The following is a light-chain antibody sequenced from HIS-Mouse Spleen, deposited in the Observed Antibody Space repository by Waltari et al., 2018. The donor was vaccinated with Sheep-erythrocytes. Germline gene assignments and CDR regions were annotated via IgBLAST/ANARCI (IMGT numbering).Light chain of an antibody. CDR2: SNN. CDR1: SSNIASNT. Sequence: QSVLTQPPSASGTPGQRVTLPCSGSSSNIASNTVNWYQQLPGTAPKLLIYSNNQRPSGVPDRFSGSKSGTSASLAISGLQSEDEADYYCAAWDDSLNGVVFGGGTKLTVL. J-gene: IGLJ2*01. V-gene: IGLV1-44*01. CDR3: AAWDDSLNGVV.